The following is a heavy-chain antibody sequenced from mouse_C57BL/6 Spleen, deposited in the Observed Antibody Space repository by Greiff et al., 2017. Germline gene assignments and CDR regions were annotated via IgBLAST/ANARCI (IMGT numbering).Heavy chain of an antibody. V-gene: IGHV1-72*01. D-gene: IGHD1-1*01. CDR1: GYTFTSYW. CDR2: IDPNSGGT. Sequence: QVQLQQPGAELVKPGASVKLSCKASGYTFTSYWMHWVKQRPGRGLEWIGRIDPNSGGTKYNEKFKSKATLTVDKSSSTAYMQLSSLTSEDSAVXYCEGHYYGSSYVWYFDVWGTGTTVTVSS. J-gene: IGHJ1*03. CDR3: EGHYYGSSYVWYFDV.